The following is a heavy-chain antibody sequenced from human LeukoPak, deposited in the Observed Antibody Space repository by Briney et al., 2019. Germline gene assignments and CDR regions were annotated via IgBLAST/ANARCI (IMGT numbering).Heavy chain of an antibody. CDR1: GFTFSSYG. CDR2: ISYDGSNK. V-gene: IGHV3-30*18. CDR3: AKWVDY. Sequence: GGSLRLSCAASGFTFSSYGMHWVRQAPGKGLEWVAVISYDGSNKYYADSVKGRFTISRDNSKNTLYLQMNSLRAEDTAMYYCAKWVDYWGQGTLVTVSS. J-gene: IGHJ4*02.